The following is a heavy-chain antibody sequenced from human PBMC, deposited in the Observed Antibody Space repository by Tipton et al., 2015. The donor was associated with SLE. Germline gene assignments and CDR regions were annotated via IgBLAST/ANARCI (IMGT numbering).Heavy chain of an antibody. D-gene: IGHD5-12*01. CDR2: MKHDGSEE. V-gene: IGHV3-7*03. Sequence: SLRLSCAASGFTFGSYWMSWVRQTPGKGLEWVANMKHDGSEEYYVESVRGRFTISRDDAKSYLYLQMNSLRPEDTALYYCAKGFEDRWDIPEYYFDYWGPGTQVTVSS. J-gene: IGHJ4*02. CDR3: AKGFEDRWDIPEYYFDY. CDR1: GFTFGSYW.